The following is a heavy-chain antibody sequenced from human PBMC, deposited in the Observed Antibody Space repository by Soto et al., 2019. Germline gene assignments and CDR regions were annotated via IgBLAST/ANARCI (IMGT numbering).Heavy chain of an antibody. Sequence: GESLKISCKGSGYSYTSYWIGWVRQMAGKGLEWMGIIYPGDSDTRYSPSFQGQIAISAAKSISPAYLQGSSLKSSDTAMYYCARLAMAPVERGGSFWFDPWGQGTLVTVSS. D-gene: IGHD2-15*01. CDR3: ARLAMAPVERGGSFWFDP. V-gene: IGHV5-51*01. CDR2: IYPGDSDT. CDR1: GYSYTSYW. J-gene: IGHJ5*02.